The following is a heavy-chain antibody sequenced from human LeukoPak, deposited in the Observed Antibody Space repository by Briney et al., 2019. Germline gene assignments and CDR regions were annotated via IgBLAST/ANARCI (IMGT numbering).Heavy chain of an antibody. CDR2: TNSDGSST. V-gene: IGHV3-74*01. J-gene: IGHJ4*02. CDR3: ARRINTALVDY. D-gene: IGHD5-18*01. CDR1: GFTFSSYW. Sequence: GGSLRLSCAASGFTFSSYWMHWVRQAPGKGLVWVSRTNSDGSSTDYADSVKGRFTISRDNAKNTLYLQMNSLRVEDTAVYYCARRINTALVDYWGQGTLVTVSS.